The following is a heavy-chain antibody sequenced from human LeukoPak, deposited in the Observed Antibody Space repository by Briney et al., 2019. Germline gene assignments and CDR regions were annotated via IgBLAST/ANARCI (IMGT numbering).Heavy chain of an antibody. CDR1: GGSFSGYY. CDR2: INHSGST. J-gene: IGHJ4*02. Sequence: PSETLSLTCAVYGGSFSGYYWGWIRQPPGKGLEWIGEINHSGSTNYNPSLKSRVTISVDTSKNQFSLKLSSVTAADTAVYYCARGPSQGEALDYWGQGTLVTVSS. D-gene: IGHD3-16*01. CDR3: ARGPSQGEALDY. V-gene: IGHV4-34*01.